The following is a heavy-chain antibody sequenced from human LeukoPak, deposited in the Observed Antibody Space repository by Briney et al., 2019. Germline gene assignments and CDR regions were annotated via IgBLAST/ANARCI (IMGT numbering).Heavy chain of an antibody. CDR2: IKQDGSEK. D-gene: IGHD3-22*01. CDR3: ARVGSSDYQRFDY. J-gene: IGHJ4*02. CDR1: GFTFSTYW. V-gene: IGHV3-7*01. Sequence: SGGSLRLSCAASGFTFSTYWMGWVRQAPGKGLEWVTNIKQDGSEKYYVDSVNGRFTISRHNAKNSLYLQMNSLRAEDTAIYYCARVGSSDYQRFDYWGQGTLVTVSS.